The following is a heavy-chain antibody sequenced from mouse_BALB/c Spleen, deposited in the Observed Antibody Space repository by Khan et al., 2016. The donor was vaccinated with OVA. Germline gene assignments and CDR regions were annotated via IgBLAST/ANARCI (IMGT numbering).Heavy chain of an antibody. CDR3: AGLLAGSFLS. D-gene: IGHD6-2*01. Sequence: EVELVESEGDLVKPGGSLKLSCAASGFTFSSYSMSWVRQTPDKRLEWVATISSDGDYTYFPDSVKGRFTISRDNAKNTLNLQMSRLKSEDTALYYCAGLLAGSFLSWGQGTLLTVSA. CDR1: GFTFSSYS. V-gene: IGHV5-6*01. CDR2: ISSDGDYT. J-gene: IGHJ3*01.